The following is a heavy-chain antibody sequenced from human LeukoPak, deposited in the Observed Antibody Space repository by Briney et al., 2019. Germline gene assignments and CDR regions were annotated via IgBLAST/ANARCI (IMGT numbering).Heavy chain of an antibody. CDR1: GGSISSYY. CDR2: IYTSGST. J-gene: IGHJ5*02. V-gene: IGHV4-4*07. Sequence: SETLSLTCTVSGGSISSYYWSWIRQPAGKGLEWIGRIYTSGSTNYNPSLKSRVTMSVDTSKNQFSLKLSSVTAADTAVYYCAREVFTIFGVVKNSFDPWGQGTLVTVSS. D-gene: IGHD3-3*01. CDR3: AREVFTIFGVVKNSFDP.